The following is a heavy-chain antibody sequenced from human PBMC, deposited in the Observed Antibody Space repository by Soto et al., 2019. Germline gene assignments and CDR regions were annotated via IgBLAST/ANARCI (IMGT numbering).Heavy chain of an antibody. Sequence: EVQLAESGGGLAQPGGSLRLSCAASGFTLSGYAMDWVRQAPGKGLEYVSGISSNGVGTYYAKSVQGRFTISRDNSKNTVYLQMGSLRPEDMAVYYCARRARPDFYYMDVWGKGTTLTVSS. CDR3: ARRARPDFYYMDV. CDR1: GFTLSGYA. CDR2: ISSNGVGT. J-gene: IGHJ6*03. V-gene: IGHV3-64*01. D-gene: IGHD6-6*01.